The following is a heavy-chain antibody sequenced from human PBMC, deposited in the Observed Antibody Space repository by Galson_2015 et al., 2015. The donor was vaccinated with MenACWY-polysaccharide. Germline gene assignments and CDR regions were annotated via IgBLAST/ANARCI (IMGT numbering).Heavy chain of an antibody. CDR3: ARPQGGFSPSWFDP. V-gene: IGHV4-39*01. D-gene: IGHD3-16*01. CDR2: IYYSGST. Sequence: ETLSLTCTVSGGSISGSGNFWAWVRQPPGKGLEWIGSIYYSGSTYYNPSLKSRVTISVDPSKNQFSLRLSSVTAADTAVYYCARPQGGFSPSWFDPWGQGTLVTVSS. J-gene: IGHJ5*02. CDR1: GGSISGSGNF.